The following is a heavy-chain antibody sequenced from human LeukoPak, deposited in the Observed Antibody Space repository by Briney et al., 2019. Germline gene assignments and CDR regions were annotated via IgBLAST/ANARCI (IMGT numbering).Heavy chain of an antibody. D-gene: IGHD2-2*01. V-gene: IGHV3-20*04. CDR2: INWSGGST. J-gene: IGHJ4*02. CDR3: ARAPITSPFYLDY. Sequence: GGSLRLSCTASGFDFDAHGMSWVRQAPGKGLEWVAGINWSGGSTGYADPLRGRFTISRDNAKNSLYLQMDSLRAEDTALYYCARAPITSPFYLDYWGQGTLVTVSS. CDR1: GFDFDAHG.